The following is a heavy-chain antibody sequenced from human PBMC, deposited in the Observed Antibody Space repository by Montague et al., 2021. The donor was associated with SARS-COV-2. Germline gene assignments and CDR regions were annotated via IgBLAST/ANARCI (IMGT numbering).Heavy chain of an antibody. J-gene: IGHJ6*03. CDR2: IYYSGST. Sequence: SKTLSLTCTVSGGSISSSSYYWGWIRQPPGKGLEWIGSIYYSGSTYYNPSLKGRVTISVDTSKNQFSLKLSSVTAADTAVYYCASSWLYYYYMDVWGKGTTVTVPS. D-gene: IGHD6-13*01. CDR3: ASSWLYYYYMDV. CDR1: GGSISSSSYY. V-gene: IGHV4-39*01.